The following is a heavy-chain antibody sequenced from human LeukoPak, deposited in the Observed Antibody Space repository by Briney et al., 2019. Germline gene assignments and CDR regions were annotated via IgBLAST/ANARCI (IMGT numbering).Heavy chain of an antibody. V-gene: IGHV4-39*01. CDR1: GGSISSSSYY. J-gene: IGHJ5*02. CDR2: IYYSGST. Sequence: KASETLSLTCTVSGGSISSSSYYWGWIRQPPGKGLEWIGSIYYSGSTYYNPSLKSRVTISVDTSKNQFSLKLSSVTAADTAVYYCARQEWGSGYYVRIYWFDPWGQGTLVTVSS. CDR3: ARQEWGSGYYVRIYWFDP. D-gene: IGHD3-22*01.